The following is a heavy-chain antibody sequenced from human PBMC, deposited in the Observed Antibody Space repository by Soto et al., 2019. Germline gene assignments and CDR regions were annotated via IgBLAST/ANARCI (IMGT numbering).Heavy chain of an antibody. J-gene: IGHJ6*02. CDR1: GSTFTNYG. CDR2: MNPNSGNT. Sequence: SVKVSCKASGSTFTNYGTTRMRQPTGQGLERMGWMNPNSGNTGYAQKFQGRVTMTRNTAISTAYMELSSLRSEDTAVYYCARASSSTYYYGMDVWGQGTTVTVSS. V-gene: IGHV1-8*01. CDR3: ARASSSTYYYGMDV. D-gene: IGHD6-6*01.